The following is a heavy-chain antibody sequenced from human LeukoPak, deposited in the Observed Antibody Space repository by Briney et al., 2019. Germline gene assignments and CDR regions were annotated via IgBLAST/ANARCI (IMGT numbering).Heavy chain of an antibody. J-gene: IGHJ5*02. D-gene: IGHD4-17*01. V-gene: IGHV3-23*01. CDR2: ISGSGGST. CDR1: GFTFSNYA. Sequence: GGSLRLSCVASGFTFSNYAMTWVRQAPGKGLEWVSTISGSGGSTYYADSVKGRSTISRDNSKNTLFLQVNSLRAEDTAVYYCAKDPYGDYLSWFDPWGQGTLVTVSS. CDR3: AKDPYGDYLSWFDP.